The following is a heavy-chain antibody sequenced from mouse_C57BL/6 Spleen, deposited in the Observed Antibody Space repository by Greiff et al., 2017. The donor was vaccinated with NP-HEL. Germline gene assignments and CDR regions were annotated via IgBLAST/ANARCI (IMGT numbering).Heavy chain of an antibody. CDR3: ARRTTVVPLDY. Sequence: VQLQQSGAELVRPGTSVKLSCKASGYTFTSYWMHWVKQRPGQGLEWIGVIDPSDSYTNYNQKFKGKATLTVDTSSSAAYMQLSSLTSEDSAVYYCARRTTVVPLDYWGQGTTLTVSS. J-gene: IGHJ2*01. CDR2: IDPSDSYT. CDR1: GYTFTSYW. D-gene: IGHD1-1*01. V-gene: IGHV1-59*01.